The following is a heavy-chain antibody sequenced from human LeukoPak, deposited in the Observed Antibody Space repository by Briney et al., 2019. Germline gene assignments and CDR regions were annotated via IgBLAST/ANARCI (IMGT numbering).Heavy chain of an antibody. CDR2: ISGSGGST. J-gene: IGHJ6*02. CDR3: ARDRWVAADFHYYYAMDV. D-gene: IGHD6-25*01. V-gene: IGHV3-23*01. Sequence: SGGSLRLSCAASGFTFSSYAMSWVRQAPGKGLEWVSAISGSGGSTYYADSVKGRFTISRDNAKNTLYLQVNSLRVEDTAIYYCARDRWVAADFHYYYAMDVWGQGTTVTVSS. CDR1: GFTFSSYA.